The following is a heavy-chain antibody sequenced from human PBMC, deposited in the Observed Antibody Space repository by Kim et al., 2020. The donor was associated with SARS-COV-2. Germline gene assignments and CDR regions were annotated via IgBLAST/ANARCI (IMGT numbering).Heavy chain of an antibody. D-gene: IGHD6-6*01. Sequence: SYADSVKGRFTISRDNAKNTLYLQMNSLRAEDTAVYYCAPTRGAARPFDYWGQGTLVTVSS. V-gene: IGHV3-74*01. CDR3: APTRGAARPFDY. J-gene: IGHJ4*02.